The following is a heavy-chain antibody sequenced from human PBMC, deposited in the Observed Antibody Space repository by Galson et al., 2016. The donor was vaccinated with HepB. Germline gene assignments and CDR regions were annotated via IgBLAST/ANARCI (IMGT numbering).Heavy chain of an antibody. Sequence: SETLSLTCTVSGGSVSSDSYYWSWIRQPPGKGLEWIGQIYYSGSTNYNPSLKSRVTISGDTSRNQFFLKLSSVTAADTAVYYCARDQRITIFGMVIPVAVDIWSQGTMVTVSS. CDR2: IYYSGST. CDR3: ARDQRITIFGMVIPVAVDI. D-gene: IGHD3-3*01. V-gene: IGHV4-61*01. CDR1: GGSVSSDSYY. J-gene: IGHJ3*02.